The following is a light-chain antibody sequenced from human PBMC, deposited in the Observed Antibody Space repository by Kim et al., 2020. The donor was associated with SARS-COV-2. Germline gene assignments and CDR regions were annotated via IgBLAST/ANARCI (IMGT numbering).Light chain of an antibody. Sequence: SSELTQDPTVSVALGQTVRISCQGDSLRTYFAYWYQKKPGQAPILVIYGKDKRSSGIPARFSGSGSGNTASLTITGPQAEDEADYYCASRDSSGNLFVFGSGTKVTVL. CDR2: GKD. J-gene: IGLJ1*01. CDR3: ASRDSSGNLFV. V-gene: IGLV3-19*01. CDR1: SLRTYF.